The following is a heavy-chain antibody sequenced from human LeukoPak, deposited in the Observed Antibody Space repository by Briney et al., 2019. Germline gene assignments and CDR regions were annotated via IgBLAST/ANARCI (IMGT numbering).Heavy chain of an antibody. V-gene: IGHV4-39*01. CDR2: IYYSGST. CDR3: ARLQYSSGWYYFDY. CDR1: GGSISSSSYY. Sequence: PSETLSLTCTVSGGSISSSSYYWGWIRQPPGKGLEWNGSIYYSGSTYYNPSLKSRVTISVDTSKNQFSLKLSSVTAADTAVYYCARLQYSSGWYYFDYWGQGTLVTVSS. J-gene: IGHJ4*02. D-gene: IGHD6-19*01.